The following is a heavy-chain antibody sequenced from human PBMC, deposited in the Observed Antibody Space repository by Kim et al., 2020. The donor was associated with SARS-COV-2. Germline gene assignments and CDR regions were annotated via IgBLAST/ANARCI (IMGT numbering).Heavy chain of an antibody. V-gene: IGHV4-30-4*01. CDR1: GGSISSGDYY. CDR2: IYYSGST. D-gene: IGHD3-16*01. J-gene: IGHJ6*02. CDR3: ARVKEFGGDYGMDV. Sequence: SETLSLTCTVSGGSISSGDYYWSWIRQPPGKGLEWIGYIYYSGSTYYNPSLKSRVTISVDTSKNQFSLKLSSMTAADTAVYYCARVKEFGGDYGMDVWGQGTTVTVSS.